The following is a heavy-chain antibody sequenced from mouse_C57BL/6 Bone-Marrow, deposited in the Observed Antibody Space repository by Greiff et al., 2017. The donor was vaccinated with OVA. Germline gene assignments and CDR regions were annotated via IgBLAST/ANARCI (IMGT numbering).Heavy chain of an antibody. D-gene: IGHD1-1*01. Sequence: QVQLQQSGAELVRPGTSVKMSCKASGYTFTNYWFGWAKQRPGHGLEWSGDIYPGGGYTNYNEKFKGKATLTADKSSSTTYMQFSSLTSEDSAIYYCSRSDYGSSPFGYWGQGTTLTVSS. CDR1: GYTFTNYW. J-gene: IGHJ2*01. CDR2: IYPGGGYT. CDR3: SRSDYGSSPFGY. V-gene: IGHV1-63*01.